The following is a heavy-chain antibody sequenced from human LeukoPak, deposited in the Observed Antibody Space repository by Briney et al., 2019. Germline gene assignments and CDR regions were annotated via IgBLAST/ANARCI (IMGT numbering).Heavy chain of an antibody. V-gene: IGHV4-39*01. D-gene: IGHD2-15*01. CDR1: GGSISSEIYY. Sequence: SETLSLTCTVSGGSISSEIYYWGWIRQPPGKGLEWIGIIYYSGRTYYNPSLESRVTMSEDTSKNQFSLKLSSVTAADTAVYYCARLEKVVVPATFDYWGQGTLVTVSS. CDR2: IYYSGRT. J-gene: IGHJ4*02. CDR3: ARLEKVVVPATFDY.